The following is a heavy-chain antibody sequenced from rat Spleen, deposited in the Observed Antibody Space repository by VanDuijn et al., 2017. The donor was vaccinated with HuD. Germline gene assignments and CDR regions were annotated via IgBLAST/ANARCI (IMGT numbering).Heavy chain of an antibody. CDR3: AVAGYGY. CDR1: GFTFSRYW. Sequence: EVQLAETGGGLVQPGRSLKLSCVASGFTFSRYWMYWVRQAPGKGLEWVSSISNDGGTTYYPDSVKGRFTISRDNAENTVYLQMNSLRSEDTATYYGAVAGYGYWGQGVMVTVSS. V-gene: IGHV5-58*01. CDR2: ISNDGGTT. J-gene: IGHJ2*01. D-gene: IGHD4-3*01.